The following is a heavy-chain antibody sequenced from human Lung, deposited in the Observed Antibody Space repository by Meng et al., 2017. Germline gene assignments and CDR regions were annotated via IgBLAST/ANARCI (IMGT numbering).Heavy chain of an antibody. Sequence: QGQRLPSGPEVKKPGASVKLSCKPSGYTFAAYWIHWLRQAPGQGLEWMGRIDPNNDHTQYAQNFQGRVTMTSDTSISTVYMELNGLRSDDTAVYYCARDEDISAAGKLFGDYWGQGTLVTVSS. CDR3: ARDEDISAAGKLFGDY. J-gene: IGHJ4*02. D-gene: IGHD6-13*01. CDR1: GYTFAAYW. CDR2: IDPNNDHT. V-gene: IGHV1-2*06.